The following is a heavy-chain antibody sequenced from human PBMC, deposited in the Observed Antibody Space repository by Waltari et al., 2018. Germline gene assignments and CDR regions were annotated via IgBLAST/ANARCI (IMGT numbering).Heavy chain of an antibody. Sequence: EVQLVESGGALIQPGGSLRLSCAASGFTVSYNYMSWVRQAPGKGLGLFSVVFGAGGKYYAGSVEGRFTISRDTSKNTLYLQMDSLRVEDTAVYYCARAGLGSPLEWQRLFDSWGQGTLVTVSS. V-gene: IGHV3-53*01. CDR3: ARAGLGSPLEWQRLFDS. CDR1: GFTVSYNY. CDR2: VFGAGGK. D-gene: IGHD5-12*01. J-gene: IGHJ4*02.